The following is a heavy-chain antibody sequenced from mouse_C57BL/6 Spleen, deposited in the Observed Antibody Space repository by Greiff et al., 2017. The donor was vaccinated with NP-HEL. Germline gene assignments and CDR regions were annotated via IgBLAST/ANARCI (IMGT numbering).Heavy chain of an antibody. D-gene: IGHD1-1*01. V-gene: IGHV1-26*01. Sequence: EVQLQQSGPELVKPGASVKLSCKASGYTFTDYYMNWVKQSHGQSLEWIGDINPNNGGTSYNQKFKGKATLTVDKSSSTAYMELRSLTSEDSAVYYCAGYGSSFSHFDYWGQGTTLTVSS. CDR1: GYTFTDYY. CDR2: INPNNGGT. J-gene: IGHJ2*01. CDR3: AGYGSSFSHFDY.